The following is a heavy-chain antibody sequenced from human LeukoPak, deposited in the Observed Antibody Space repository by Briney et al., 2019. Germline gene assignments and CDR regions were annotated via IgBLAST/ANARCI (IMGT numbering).Heavy chain of an antibody. J-gene: IGHJ6*04. CDR3: AELGITMIGGV. D-gene: IGHD3-10*02. CDR1: GFTFSSFE. V-gene: IGHV3-48*03. CDR2: ISTSGGTK. Sequence: GGSLRLSCAASGFTFSSFEMSWVRQAPGRGLEWLSHISTSGGTKYYADSVKGRFTISRDNAENSVYLQMSGLTAEDTAVYYCAELGITMIGGVWGKGTTVTISS.